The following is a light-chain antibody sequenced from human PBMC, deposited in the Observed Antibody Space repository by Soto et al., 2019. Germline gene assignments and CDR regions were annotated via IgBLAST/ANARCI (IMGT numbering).Light chain of an antibody. CDR3: MQVIHWPAT. Sequence: DVVMTQSPLSLPVILGQPASISCRSSQSLVHSNGFTYLNWFHQRPGQSPRRLIYRVSERDSGVPDRFSGSGSATDFTLKISRVEAEDVGVYYCMQVIHWPATFGQGTKLEI. J-gene: IGKJ2*01. V-gene: IGKV2-30*02. CDR2: RVS. CDR1: QSLVHSNGFTY.